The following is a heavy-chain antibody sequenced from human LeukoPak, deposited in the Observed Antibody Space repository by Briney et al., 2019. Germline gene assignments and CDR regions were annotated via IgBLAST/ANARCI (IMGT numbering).Heavy chain of an antibody. Sequence: GGSLRLSCAASGFTFSSYGMHWVRQAPGTGLEWVAVISHDGDHKYHADSVKGRFTISRDNSKNTLYLQMNSLRVEDTAVYYCARMRVRYCSSNGCYVEYWGQGALVTVSS. CDR3: ARMRVRYCSSNGCYVEY. CDR2: ISHDGDHK. V-gene: IGHV3-30*19. D-gene: IGHD2-2*01. J-gene: IGHJ4*02. CDR1: GFTFSSYG.